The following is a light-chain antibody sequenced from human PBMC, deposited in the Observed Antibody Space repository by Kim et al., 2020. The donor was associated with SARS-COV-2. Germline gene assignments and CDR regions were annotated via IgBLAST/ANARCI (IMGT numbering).Light chain of an antibody. CDR2: RDT. V-gene: IGLV3-1*01. CDR3: QAWDISTV. CDR1: KLGDKY. Sequence: SYELTQPPSVSVSPGQTASITCSGDKLGDKYACWYQQKPGQSPVLVIYRDTERPSGIPERFPVSNSGNTATLTISGTQPMDEADYYCQAWDISTVFAGGT. J-gene: IGLJ3*02.